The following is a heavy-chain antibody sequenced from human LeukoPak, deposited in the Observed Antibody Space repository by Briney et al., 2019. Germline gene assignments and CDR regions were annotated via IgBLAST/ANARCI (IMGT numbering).Heavy chain of an antibody. Sequence: GASVKVSCKASGHTFTGYYMHWVRQAPGQGLEWMGRINPNSGGTNYAQKFQGRVTMTRDTSISTAYMELSRLRSDDTAVYYCARGGVNYYDSTPQILFDYWGQGTLVTVSS. D-gene: IGHD3-22*01. CDR1: GHTFTGYY. J-gene: IGHJ4*02. CDR2: INPNSGGT. CDR3: ARGGVNYYDSTPQILFDY. V-gene: IGHV1-2*06.